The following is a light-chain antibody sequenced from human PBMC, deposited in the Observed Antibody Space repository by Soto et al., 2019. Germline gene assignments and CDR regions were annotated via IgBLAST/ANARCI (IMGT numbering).Light chain of an antibody. CDR3: VQGTYWPPRT. CDR1: QSLLYSDGNTY. V-gene: IGKV2-30*01. CDR2: KVS. Sequence: VVMTQSPLSLPVTLGQPASISCRSSQSLLYSDGNTYLSWFQQRPGQSPRRLIYKVSIRDSGGPDRFSGSGSGTDFTLKITRVEAEDVGVYYCVQGTYWPPRTFGQGTKVEIK. J-gene: IGKJ1*01.